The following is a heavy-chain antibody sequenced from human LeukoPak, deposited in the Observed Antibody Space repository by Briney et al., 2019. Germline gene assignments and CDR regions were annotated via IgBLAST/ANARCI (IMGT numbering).Heavy chain of an antibody. D-gene: IGHD3-9*01. CDR3: ARDEGVLRYFDWLFGFDY. CDR1: GHTFTSYG. CDR2: ISAYNGNT. J-gene: IGHJ4*02. Sequence: ASVKVSCKASGHTFTSYGISWVRQAPGQGLEWMGWISAYNGNTNYAQKLQGRVTMTTDTSTSTAYMELRSLRSDDTAVYYCARDEGVLRYFDWLFGFDYWGQGTLVTVSS. V-gene: IGHV1-18*04.